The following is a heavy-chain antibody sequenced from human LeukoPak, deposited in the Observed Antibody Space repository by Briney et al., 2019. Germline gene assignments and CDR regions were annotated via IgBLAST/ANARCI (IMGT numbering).Heavy chain of an antibody. CDR2: IFPGDSDT. Sequence: GESLKISCKGSGYNFPSQWIGWVRQMPGKGLEWMGIIFPGDSDTRYSPSFQGQVTISADKSISTAYLQWSSLKASDTAMYYCAIFDFLFGEIDNWFDPWGQGTQVTVSS. J-gene: IGHJ5*02. V-gene: IGHV5-51*01. D-gene: IGHD3-16*01. CDR3: AIFDFLFGEIDNWFDP. CDR1: GYNFPSQW.